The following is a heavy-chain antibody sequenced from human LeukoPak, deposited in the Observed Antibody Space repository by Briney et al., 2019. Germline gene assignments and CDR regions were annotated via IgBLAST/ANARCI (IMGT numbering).Heavy chain of an antibody. D-gene: IGHD2-21*01. CDR2: IPYDGSNK. CDR1: GFTFSNYG. Sequence: GGSLRLSCAASGFTFSNYGMHWVRQAPGKGLEWVAFIPYDGSNKYYADSVKGRFTISRDNSKNTLYLQMNSLRAEDTAVYYCAKDICGGDCYPSGEYWGQGTLVTVSS. V-gene: IGHV3-30*02. CDR3: AKDICGGDCYPSGEY. J-gene: IGHJ4*02.